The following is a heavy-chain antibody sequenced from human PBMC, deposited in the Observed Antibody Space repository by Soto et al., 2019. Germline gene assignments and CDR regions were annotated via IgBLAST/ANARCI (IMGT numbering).Heavy chain of an antibody. CDR1: GGSISSYY. CDR3: ARSRGYSYATPAFDY. V-gene: IGHV4-59*08. D-gene: IGHD5-18*01. CDR2: IYYSGST. J-gene: IGHJ4*02. Sequence: QVQLQESGPGLVKPSETLSLTCTVSGGSISSYYWSWIRQPPGKGLEWIGYIYYSGSTNYNPSLKSRVTISVDTSKNQFSLKLSSVTAADTAVYYCARSRGYSYATPAFDYWCQGTLVTVSS.